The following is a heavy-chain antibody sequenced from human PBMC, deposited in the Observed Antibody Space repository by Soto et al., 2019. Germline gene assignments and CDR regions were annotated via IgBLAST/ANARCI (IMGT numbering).Heavy chain of an antibody. CDR1: GFTFSSYA. J-gene: IGHJ4*02. D-gene: IGHD3-10*01. CDR2: ISGSGGST. CDR3: AKSEAPNPLYIYGPGAFDY. V-gene: IGHV3-23*01. Sequence: EVQLLESGGGLVQPGGSLRLSCAASGFTFSSYAMSWVRQAPGKGLEWVSAISGSGGSTYYADSVKGRFTISRDNSKNRLYLQMNSLRADDTAVYYCAKSEAPNPLYIYGPGAFDYWGQGTLVTVSS.